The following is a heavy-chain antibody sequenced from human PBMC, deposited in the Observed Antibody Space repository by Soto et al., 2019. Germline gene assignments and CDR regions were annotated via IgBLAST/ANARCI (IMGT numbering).Heavy chain of an antibody. CDR2: ISSTAGRTS. CDR1: GFTFNTYP. Sequence: GGSLRLSCATSGFTFNTYPMTWVRQAPGKGLEWVSSISSTAGRTSSYADSVKGRFAISRDCSDNPVYLQMNNLRVDYTAVYFCAKGVLSFHYGMEVWGQGTTVTVCS. D-gene: IGHD3-10*01. J-gene: IGHJ6*02. V-gene: IGHV3-23*01. CDR3: AKGVLSFHYGMEV.